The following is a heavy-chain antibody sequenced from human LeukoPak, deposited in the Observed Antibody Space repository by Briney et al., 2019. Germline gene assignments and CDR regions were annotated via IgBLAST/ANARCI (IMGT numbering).Heavy chain of an antibody. D-gene: IGHD4-23*01. V-gene: IGHV3-48*02. J-gene: IGHJ3*02. Sequence: GGSLRLSCAASGFTFSSYSMNWGRQAPGKGLEWVSYISSSTNTIYYADSVKGRFTISRDNAKNSLFLQMNSLRDEDTAVYYCARGGYGANDDAFDIWGQETMVTVSS. CDR2: ISSSTNTI. CDR1: GFTFSSYS. CDR3: ARGGYGANDDAFDI.